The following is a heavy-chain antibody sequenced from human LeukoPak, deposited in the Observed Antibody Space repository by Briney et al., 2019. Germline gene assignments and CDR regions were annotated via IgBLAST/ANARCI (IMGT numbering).Heavy chain of an antibody. CDR2: ICPGDSDT. V-gene: IGHV5-51*01. Sequence: GESLKISCKGSGYSFTSYWIGWVRQMPGKGLEWMGIICPGDSDTRYSPSFQGQVTISADKSISTAYLQWSSLKASDTAMYYCASGPSPPSGYCSSTSCYALDYWGQGTLVTVSS. D-gene: IGHD2-2*01. CDR3: ASGPSPPSGYCSSTSCYALDY. J-gene: IGHJ4*02. CDR1: GYSFTSYW.